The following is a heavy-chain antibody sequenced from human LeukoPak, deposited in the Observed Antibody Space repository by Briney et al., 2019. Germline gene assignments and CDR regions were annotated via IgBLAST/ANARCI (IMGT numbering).Heavy chain of an antibody. V-gene: IGHV3-33*01. Sequence: GGSLRLSCTASGFTFSSYGMHWVRQAPGKGLEWVAIIWYDGSNKYYADSVKGRFTISRDNSKNTLYLQMNSLRAEDTAVYYCARPSADPYDLGYYFDYWGQGTLVTVSS. CDR1: GFTFSSYG. CDR2: IWYDGSNK. CDR3: ARPSADPYDLGYYFDY. J-gene: IGHJ4*02. D-gene: IGHD3-3*01.